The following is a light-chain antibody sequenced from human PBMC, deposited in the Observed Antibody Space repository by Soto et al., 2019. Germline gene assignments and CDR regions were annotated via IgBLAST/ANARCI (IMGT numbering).Light chain of an antibody. V-gene: IGKV1-5*01. CDR3: QQYHRYST. CDR1: QNINAW. J-gene: IGKJ1*01. Sequence: DIQVTQAPSTLPASVGDRVTITCRASQNINAWLAWYQQKPGKAPKLLIYDVSTLHSGVPSRFSGSASGTEFTLTISNLESDDFATYYCQQYHRYSTFGQGTKV. CDR2: DVS.